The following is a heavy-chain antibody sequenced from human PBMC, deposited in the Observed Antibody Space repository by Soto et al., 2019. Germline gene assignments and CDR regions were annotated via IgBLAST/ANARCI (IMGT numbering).Heavy chain of an antibody. CDR1: GFSLSPSGVG. CDR3: AHSISGYYRSNWFDP. D-gene: IGHD5-12*01. J-gene: IGHJ5*02. V-gene: IGHV2-5*02. Sequence: SGPTLVHPTQTLTLTCTFSGFSLSPSGVGVGWIRQPPGKALEWLALIYWDDDKRYSPSLKSRLTITKDTSKNQVVLTMTNMDPVDTATYYCAHSISGYYRSNWFDPWGQGTLVTVSS. CDR2: IYWDDDK.